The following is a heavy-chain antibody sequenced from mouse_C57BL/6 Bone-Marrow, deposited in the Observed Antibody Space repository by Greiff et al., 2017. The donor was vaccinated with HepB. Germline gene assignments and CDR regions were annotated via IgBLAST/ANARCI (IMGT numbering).Heavy chain of an antibody. D-gene: IGHD1-1*01. Sequence: EVHLVESGGGLVQPGGSLSLSCAASGFTFTDYYMSWVRQPPGKALEWLGFIRNKANGYTTEYSLSVKGRFTISRDNSQSILYLQMNALGAEDSATYYCARSAYGSSPWFAYWGQGTLVTVAA. CDR1: GFTFTDYY. CDR2: IRNKANGYTT. V-gene: IGHV7-3*01. CDR3: ARSAYGSSPWFAY. J-gene: IGHJ3*01.